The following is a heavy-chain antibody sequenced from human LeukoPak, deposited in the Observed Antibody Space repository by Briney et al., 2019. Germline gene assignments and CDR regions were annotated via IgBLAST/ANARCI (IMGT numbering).Heavy chain of an antibody. Sequence: PGGSLRLSCAASGFTFSNYAMSWVRQAPGKGLEWVSGISGSGGSTNYADSVEGRFTISRDNSKNTLYLQMNSLRAEDTAVYYCARDLGLRGVTNWFDSWGQGTLVTVSS. CDR2: ISGSGGST. J-gene: IGHJ5*01. CDR1: GFTFSNYA. CDR3: ARDLGLRGVTNWFDS. V-gene: IGHV3-23*01. D-gene: IGHD3-10*01.